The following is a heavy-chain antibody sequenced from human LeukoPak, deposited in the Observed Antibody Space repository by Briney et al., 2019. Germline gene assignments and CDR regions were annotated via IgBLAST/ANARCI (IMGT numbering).Heavy chain of an antibody. J-gene: IGHJ4*02. CDR2: IYYSGTT. D-gene: IGHD6-13*01. CDR1: GGSISSYY. Sequence: SETLSLTCTVSGGSISSYYWSWIRQPPGKGLEWVGYIYYSGTTNYNPSLKSRVTISVDTSKNQFSLKLSSVTAADTAVYYCARGVYIAAAQYAYWGQGTLVTVSS. V-gene: IGHV4-59*01. CDR3: ARGVYIAAAQYAY.